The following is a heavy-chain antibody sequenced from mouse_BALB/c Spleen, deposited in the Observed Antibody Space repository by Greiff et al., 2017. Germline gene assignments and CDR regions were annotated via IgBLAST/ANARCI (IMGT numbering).Heavy chain of an antibody. V-gene: IGHV5-9-4*01. CDR1: GFTFSSYA. Sequence: EVKLVESGGGLVKPGGSLKLSCAASGFTFSSYAMSWVRQSPEKRLEWVAEISSGGSYTYYPDTVTGRFTISRDNAKNTLYLEMSSLRSEDTAMYYCATYDGYYYAMDYWGQGTSVTVSS. CDR2: ISSGGSYT. D-gene: IGHD2-3*01. CDR3: ATYDGYYYAMDY. J-gene: IGHJ4*01.